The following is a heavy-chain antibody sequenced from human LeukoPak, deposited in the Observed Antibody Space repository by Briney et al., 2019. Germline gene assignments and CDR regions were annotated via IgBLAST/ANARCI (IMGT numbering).Heavy chain of an antibody. Sequence: GASVKVSCKASGYAFSSYGIGWVRQAPGQGLEWMGWVGPYNRKTNYSQKFQGRVTMTTDTSTNTAYLELRTLRSDDTAVYYWARGAPRGVWNFYFDYWGQGTLVTVSS. CDR3: ARGAPRGVWNFYFDY. V-gene: IGHV1-18*01. J-gene: IGHJ4*02. D-gene: IGHD1-7*01. CDR1: GYAFSSYG. CDR2: VGPYNRKT.